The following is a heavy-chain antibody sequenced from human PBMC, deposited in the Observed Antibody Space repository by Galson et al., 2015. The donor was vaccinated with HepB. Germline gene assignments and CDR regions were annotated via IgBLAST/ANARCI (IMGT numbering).Heavy chain of an antibody. D-gene: IGHD1/OR15-1a*01. V-gene: IGHV1-2*02. CDR1: GYIFSDYY. Sequence: SVKVSCKASGYIFSDYYMHWVRQAPGQGLEWMGWINPNSGGTNYAQKFQGRVTMTRETSISTAYMELSRLRFDDTAVYYCARLSGTYYYFDYSRQGTLVTVSS. CDR3: ARLSGTYYYFDY. CDR2: INPNSGGT. J-gene: IGHJ4*02.